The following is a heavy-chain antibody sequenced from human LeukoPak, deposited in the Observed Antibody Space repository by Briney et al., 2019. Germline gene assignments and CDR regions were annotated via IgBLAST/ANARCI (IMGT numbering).Heavy chain of an antibody. Sequence: PSETLSLTCAVSGGSISSSSYYWGWIRQPPGKGLEWIGEINHSGSTNYNPSLKSRVTISVDTSKNQFSLKLSSVTAADTAVYYRARRLPVAATPTRWFDPWGQGTLVTVSS. CDR3: ARRLPVAATPTRWFDP. D-gene: IGHD2-15*01. V-gene: IGHV4-39*07. CDR2: INHSGST. CDR1: GGSISSSSYY. J-gene: IGHJ5*02.